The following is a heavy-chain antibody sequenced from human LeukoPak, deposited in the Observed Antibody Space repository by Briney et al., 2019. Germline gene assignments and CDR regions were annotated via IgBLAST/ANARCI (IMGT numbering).Heavy chain of an antibody. V-gene: IGHV3-30*02. CDR1: GFTFSTYG. Sequence: QPGGSLRLSCAASGFTFSTYGMHWVRQAPGKGLEWVAFIRNDGTIKYYADSVKGRFTISRDNSKSTLYLQLNSLRVEDTAVYYCARFILYHGAFDFWGQGTMVIVSS. CDR3: ARFILYHGAFDF. CDR2: IRNDGTIK. D-gene: IGHD3-3*01. J-gene: IGHJ3*01.